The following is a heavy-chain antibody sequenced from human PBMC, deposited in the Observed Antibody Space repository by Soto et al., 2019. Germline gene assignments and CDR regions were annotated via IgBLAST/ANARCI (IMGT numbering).Heavy chain of an antibody. CDR1: GGSLTNYV. Sequence: SVKVSCKASGGSLTNYVIKWVRQAPGQGLEWVGGIIPLSGTTNYAQKFQGRVTITADVSTSTAYMELSSLRSGDTAVYYCATEGFSGSYLSNWGQGIQVTVS. J-gene: IGHJ4*02. CDR2: IIPLSGTT. V-gene: IGHV1-69*13. D-gene: IGHD1-26*01. CDR3: ATEGFSGSYLSN.